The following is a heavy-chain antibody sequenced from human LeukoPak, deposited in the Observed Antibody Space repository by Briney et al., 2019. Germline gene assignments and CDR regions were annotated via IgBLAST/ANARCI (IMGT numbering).Heavy chain of an antibody. CDR3: PKSRGTPGRGVCFDY. Sequence: PGGSLRLSCSAAGFTLSSDGMHWVRQAPGKGLEWVAVISYDGSNKYYADSVKGRFTISRDNSKKTLYLQMNSLRAEDPAVYYCPKSRGTPGRGVCFDYWGQGTLVTVSS. CDR1: GFTLSSDG. CDR2: ISYDGSNK. V-gene: IGHV3-30*18. J-gene: IGHJ4*02. D-gene: IGHD1-1*01.